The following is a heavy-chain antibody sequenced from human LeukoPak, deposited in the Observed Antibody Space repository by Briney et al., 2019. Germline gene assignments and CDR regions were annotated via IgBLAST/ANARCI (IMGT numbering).Heavy chain of an antibody. Sequence: GGSLRLSCAASGFTFSSYAMSRVRQAPGKGLEWVSAISGSGGSTYYADSVKGRFTISRDNSKNTLYLQMNSLRAEDTAVYYCAKGWRYCSSTSCPADYWGQGTLVTVSS. CDR1: GFTFSSYA. CDR2: ISGSGGST. D-gene: IGHD2-2*01. CDR3: AKGWRYCSSTSCPADY. V-gene: IGHV3-23*01. J-gene: IGHJ4*02.